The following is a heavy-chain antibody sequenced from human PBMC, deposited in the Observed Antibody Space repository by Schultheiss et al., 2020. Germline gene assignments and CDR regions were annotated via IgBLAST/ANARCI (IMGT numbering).Heavy chain of an antibody. CDR2: ISGSGGST. CDR1: GFTFSSYA. Sequence: GESLKISCAASGFTFSSYAMSWVRQAPGKGLEWVSAISGSGGSTYYADSVKGRFTISRDNSKNTLHLQMNSLRAEDTAVYYCARAYGDYPNYYYYGMDVWGQGTTVTVSS. V-gene: IGHV3-23*01. D-gene: IGHD4-17*01. CDR3: ARAYGDYPNYYYYGMDV. J-gene: IGHJ6*02.